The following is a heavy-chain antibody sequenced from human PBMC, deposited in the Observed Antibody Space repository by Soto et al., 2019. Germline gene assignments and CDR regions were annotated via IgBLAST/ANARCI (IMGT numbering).Heavy chain of an antibody. D-gene: IGHD3-22*01. J-gene: IGHJ6*02. CDR2: IYYSGST. CDR3: AREGRGYYYDSSGYYFQYGMDV. V-gene: IGHV4-30-4*01. CDR1: GGSISSGDYY. Sequence: PSETLSLTCTVSGGSISSGDYYWSWIRQPPGKGLEWIGYIYYSGSTYYNPSLKSRVTIPVDTSKNQFSLKLSSVTAADTAVYYCAREGRGYYYDSSGYYFQYGMDVWGQGTTVTVSS.